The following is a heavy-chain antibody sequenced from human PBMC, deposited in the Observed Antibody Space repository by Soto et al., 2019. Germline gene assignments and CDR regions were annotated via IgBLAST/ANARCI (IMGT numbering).Heavy chain of an antibody. D-gene: IGHD5-18*01. CDR3: AKDFFAGGYSYGHY. V-gene: IGHV3-30*18. CDR1: GFTFSSYG. CDR2: ISYDGSNK. Sequence: GGSLRLSCAASGFTFSSYGMHWVRQAPGKGPEWVAVISYDGSNKYYADSVKGRFTISRDNSKNTLYLQMNSLRAEDTAVYYCAKDFFAGGYSYGHYWGQGTLVTVSS. J-gene: IGHJ4*02.